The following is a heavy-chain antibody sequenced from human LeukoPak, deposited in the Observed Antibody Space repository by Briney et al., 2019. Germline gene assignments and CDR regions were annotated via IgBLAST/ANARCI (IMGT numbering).Heavy chain of an antibody. CDR2: IFHTGQT. CDR1: GGSISSGDYP. CDR3: ARGFYGSGSQFDY. V-gene: IGHV4-30-2*01. D-gene: IGHD3-10*01. Sequence: SETLSLTCAVFGGSISSGDYPWSWIRQPPGKGLEWIGYIFHTGQTSYNPSLKSRVTISVDMSKNQLSLKLSSVTAADTAVYYCARGFYGSGSQFDYWGQGTLVTVSS. J-gene: IGHJ4*02.